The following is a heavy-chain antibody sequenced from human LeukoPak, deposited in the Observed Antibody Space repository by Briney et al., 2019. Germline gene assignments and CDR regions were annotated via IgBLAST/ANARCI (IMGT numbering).Heavy chain of an antibody. CDR2: IVAIRGAT. V-gene: IGHV3-23*01. CDR3: AKGGYDYIEVGYFVS. D-gene: IGHD5-12*01. Sequence: RGCLRLSCAASGFTFNNYATSWVRQAPGQGLGWVSHIVAIRGATFYAASVKGRFTISRDHSKNTLYLQMNSLRAEDTALYYCAKGGYDYIEVGYFVSWGEGTLVTVSS. J-gene: IGHJ4*02. CDR1: GFTFNNYA.